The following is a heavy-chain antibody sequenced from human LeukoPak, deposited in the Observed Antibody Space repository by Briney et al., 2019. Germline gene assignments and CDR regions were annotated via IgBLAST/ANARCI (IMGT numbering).Heavy chain of an antibody. CDR2: IYYSGST. CDR1: GGSISSYY. Sequence: KSSETLSLTCTVSGGSISSYYWGWIRQPPGKGLEWIGYIYYSGSTNYNPSLKSRVTISVDTSKNQFSLKLSSVTAADTAVYYCARALRYYGSGSYYNVNWFDPWGQGTLVTVSS. D-gene: IGHD3-10*01. V-gene: IGHV4-59*01. J-gene: IGHJ5*02. CDR3: ARALRYYGSGSYYNVNWFDP.